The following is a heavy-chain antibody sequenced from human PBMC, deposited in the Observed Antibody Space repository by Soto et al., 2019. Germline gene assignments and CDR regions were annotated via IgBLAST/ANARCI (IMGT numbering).Heavy chain of an antibody. CDR3: ATSAGYSSSWYTVFDP. CDR1: GGTFSSYT. V-gene: IGHV1-69*02. Sequence: QVQLVQSGAEVKKPGSSVKVSCKASGGTFSSYTISWVRQAPGQGLEWMGRIIPILGIANYAQKFQGRVTITADKSTSTAYMELSSLRSVDTAVYYCATSAGYSSSWYTVFDPWGQGTLVTVSS. CDR2: IIPILGIA. J-gene: IGHJ5*02. D-gene: IGHD6-13*01.